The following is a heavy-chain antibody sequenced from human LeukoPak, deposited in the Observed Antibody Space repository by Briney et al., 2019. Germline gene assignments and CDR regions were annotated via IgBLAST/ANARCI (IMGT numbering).Heavy chain of an antibody. J-gene: IGHJ6*04. CDR3: AKESGQLDV. D-gene: IGHD3-3*01. V-gene: IGHV3-23*01. CDR2: ISGGGSST. CDR1: GFTFTSYA. Sequence: PGGSLRLSCAAPGFTFTSYAMSWVRQAPGKGLEWVSVISGGGSSTYYADSVKGRFTISRDNSKNTLYLQMNSLRGEDTAVYYRAKESGQLDVWGKGTTVTVSS.